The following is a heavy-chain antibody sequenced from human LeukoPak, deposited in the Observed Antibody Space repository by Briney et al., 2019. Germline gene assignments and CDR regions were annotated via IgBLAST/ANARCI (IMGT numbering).Heavy chain of an antibody. J-gene: IGHJ4*02. CDR1: GFSFSHYW. Sequence: GGSLRLSCAASGFSFSHYWMTWVRQAPGKGLEWVANINQISSIRYYADSVKGRFTISRDNAKTSLYLQINSLRADDTALYFCARGIVVVVGASDHFDYWGQGTLITVSS. CDR2: INQISSIR. V-gene: IGHV3-7*01. D-gene: IGHD2-15*01. CDR3: ARGIVVVVGASDHFDY.